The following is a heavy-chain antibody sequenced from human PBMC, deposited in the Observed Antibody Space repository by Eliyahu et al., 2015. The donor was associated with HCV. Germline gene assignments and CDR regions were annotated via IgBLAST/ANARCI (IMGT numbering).Heavy chain of an antibody. CDR1: GGTFSSYA. V-gene: IGHV1-69*01. Sequence: QVQLVQSGAEVKKPGSSVKVSCKASGGTFSSYAIXWVRQAPGQGLEWMGGIIPIFGTANYAQKFQGRVTITADESTSTAYMELSSLRSEDTAVYYCARDLRYCTNGVCYRRYFDYWGQGTLVTVSS. J-gene: IGHJ4*02. CDR3: ARDLRYCTNGVCYRRYFDY. CDR2: IIPIFGTA. D-gene: IGHD2-8*01.